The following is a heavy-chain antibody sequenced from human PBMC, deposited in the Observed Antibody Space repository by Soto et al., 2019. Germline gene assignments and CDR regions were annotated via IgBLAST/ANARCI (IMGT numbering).Heavy chain of an antibody. CDR2: SSSSSSTI. J-gene: IGHJ6*02. CDR1: GFTFSSYS. CDR3: AISTVTKANYYYYGMDV. V-gene: IGHV3-48*02. D-gene: IGHD4-4*01. Sequence: GGSLRLSCAASGFTFSSYSMNWVRQAPGKGLEWVSYSSSSSSTIYYADSVKGRFTISRDNAKNSLYLQMNSLRDEDTAVYYCAISTVTKANYYYYGMDVWGQGTTVTVSS.